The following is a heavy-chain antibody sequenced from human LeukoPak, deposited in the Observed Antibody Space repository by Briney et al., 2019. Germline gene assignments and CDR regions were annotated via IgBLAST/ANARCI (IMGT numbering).Heavy chain of an antibody. J-gene: IGHJ6*03. CDR2: ISAYNGNT. Sequence: ASVKVSCKASGYTFTSYGISWVRQAPGQGLEWMGWISAYNGNTNYAQKLQGRVTMTTDTSTSTAYMELSSLRSEDTAVYYCASPGTYDSSGYPTYYYYMDVWGKGTTVTVSS. CDR1: GYTFTSYG. CDR3: ASPGTYDSSGYPTYYYYMDV. D-gene: IGHD3-22*01. V-gene: IGHV1-18*01.